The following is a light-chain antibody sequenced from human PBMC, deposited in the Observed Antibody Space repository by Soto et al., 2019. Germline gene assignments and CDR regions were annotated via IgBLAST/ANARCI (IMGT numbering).Light chain of an antibody. J-gene: IGKJ2*01. CDR2: AAS. CDR3: HQIYSSHHT. V-gene: IGKV1-39*01. Sequence: DIPMTQSPSSLSASVGDRVTITFRASQSISSYFNWYQQKPGEAPKLLIYAASSLQSGVPSRVSGSGSGTDFTLTISRLQPEDFATYYFHQIYSSHHTFGQGTNLESK. CDR1: QSISSY.